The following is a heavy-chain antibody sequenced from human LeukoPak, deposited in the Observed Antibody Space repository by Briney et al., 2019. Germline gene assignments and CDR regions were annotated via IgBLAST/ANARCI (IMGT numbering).Heavy chain of an antibody. V-gene: IGHV1-24*01. CDR3: ATVTHYYDSSGYYFHRPIDY. CDR1: GYTLTELS. J-gene: IGHJ4*02. D-gene: IGHD3-22*01. CDR2: FDPEDGET. Sequence: ASVEVSCKVSGYTLTELSMHWVRQGPGKGLEWLGGFDPEDGETIYAQKFQGRVTMTEDTSTDTAYMELSSLRSEDTAVYYCATVTHYYDSSGYYFHRPIDYWGQGTPVIVSS.